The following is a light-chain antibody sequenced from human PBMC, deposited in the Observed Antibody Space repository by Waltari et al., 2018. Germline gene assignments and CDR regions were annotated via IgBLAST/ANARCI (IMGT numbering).Light chain of an antibody. J-gene: IGLJ2*01. Sequence: SYELTQPPSVSVSPGQTASITCSGDKLGDKYACWYQQKPGQSPGLVIYQDSKRPSGIPERFSGSNSGNTATLTISGTQAMDEADYYCQAWDSSIVVFGGGTKLTVL. V-gene: IGLV3-1*01. CDR2: QDS. CDR3: QAWDSSIVV. CDR1: KLGDKY.